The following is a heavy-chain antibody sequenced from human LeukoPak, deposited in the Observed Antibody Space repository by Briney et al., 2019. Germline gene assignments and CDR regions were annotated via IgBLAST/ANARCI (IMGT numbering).Heavy chain of an antibody. CDR2: IIPTFGTA. J-gene: IGHJ4*02. CDR1: GGTFSSYA. CDR3: ARSYYYDSSGYYPLGY. D-gene: IGHD3-22*01. V-gene: IGHV1-69*05. Sequence: SVKVSCKASGGTFSSYAISWVRQAPGQGLEWMGRIIPTFGTANYAQKFQGRVTITTDESTSTAYMELSSLRSEDTAVYYCARSYYYDSSGYYPLGYWGQGTLVTVSS.